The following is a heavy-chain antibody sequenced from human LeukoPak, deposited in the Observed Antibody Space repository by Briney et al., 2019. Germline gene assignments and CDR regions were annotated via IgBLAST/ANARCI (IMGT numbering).Heavy chain of an antibody. Sequence: GGSLRLSCAASGFTFNSYSMNWVRQAPGKGLEWVSSISGSNSYIYYADSMKGRFTISRDNAKNSLYLQMNSLRAEDTAVYYCAKDGNYWGQGTLVTVSS. J-gene: IGHJ4*02. CDR1: GFTFNSYS. CDR2: ISGSNSYI. V-gene: IGHV3-21*04. CDR3: AKDGNY.